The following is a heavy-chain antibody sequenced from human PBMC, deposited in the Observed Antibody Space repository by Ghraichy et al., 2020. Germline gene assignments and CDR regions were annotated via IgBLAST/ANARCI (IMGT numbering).Heavy chain of an antibody. J-gene: IGHJ4*02. V-gene: IGHV1-46*01. CDR2: INVSSGKT. Sequence: ASVKVSCKASGYTFTNYYIAWVRQAPGQGPEWMGIINVSSGKTNYAQKFQGRVTMTRDTSTSTVYMELNSLRSDDTAVFYCARAEVVDYYDYWGQGSQDTVSS. CDR1: GYTFTNYY. CDR3: ARAEVVDYYDY.